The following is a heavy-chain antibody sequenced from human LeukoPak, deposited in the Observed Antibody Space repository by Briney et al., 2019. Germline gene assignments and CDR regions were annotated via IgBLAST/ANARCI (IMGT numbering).Heavy chain of an antibody. CDR1: GGSFSDYC. V-gene: IGHV4-39*01. Sequence: SETLSLTCTVYGGSFSDYCWSWIRQPPGKGLEWIGSIYYSGSTYYNPSLKSRVTISVDTSKNQFSLKLSSVTAADTAVYYCARRPDGAVADYWFDPWGQGTLVTVSS. CDR2: IYYSGST. D-gene: IGHD6-19*01. CDR3: ARRPDGAVADYWFDP. J-gene: IGHJ5*02.